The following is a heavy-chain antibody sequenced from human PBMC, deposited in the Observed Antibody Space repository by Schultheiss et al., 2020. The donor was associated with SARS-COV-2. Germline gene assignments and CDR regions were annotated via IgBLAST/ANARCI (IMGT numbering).Heavy chain of an antibody. CDR3: ARSVVPAAYFDY. CDR2: IYYSGST. V-gene: IGHV4-59*01. J-gene: IGHJ4*02. CDR1: GGSISSYY. Sequence: SENLSLTCTVSGGSISSYYWSWIRQPPGKGLEWIGYIYYSGSTNYNPSLKSRVTISVDTSKNQFSLKLSSVTAADTAVYYCARSVVPAAYFDYWGQGTLVTSPQ. D-gene: IGHD2-2*01.